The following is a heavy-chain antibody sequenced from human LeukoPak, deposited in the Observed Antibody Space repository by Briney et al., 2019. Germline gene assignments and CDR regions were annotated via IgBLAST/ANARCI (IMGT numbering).Heavy chain of an antibody. D-gene: IGHD3-22*01. V-gene: IGHV4-59*01. J-gene: IGHJ4*02. CDR2: NHYSGST. Sequence: PAELRSLTCSDTGGSISSYYGSWIRQPPGKGLTWIGYNHYSGSTNYNPSRKSRFTISVDTSKNQFSLMLSSVTAADTAVYYCARGNGYYYDSSGYYYSYYFDYWGQGTLVTVSS. CDR1: GGSISSYY. CDR3: ARGNGYYYDSSGYYYSYYFDY.